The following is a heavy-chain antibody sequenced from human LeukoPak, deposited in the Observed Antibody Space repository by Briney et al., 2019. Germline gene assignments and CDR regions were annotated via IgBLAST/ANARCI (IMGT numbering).Heavy chain of an antibody. Sequence: SETLSLTCTVSGYSISSGYYWGWIRPPPGKGLEWIGSIYHSGRTYYNPSLKSRVNISVDTSKNQFSLKLSSVTAADTAVYYCARETPGSTSNDYWGQGALVAVCS. CDR2: IYHSGRT. D-gene: IGHD2-2*01. CDR3: ARETPGSTSNDY. CDR1: GYSISSGYY. J-gene: IGHJ4*02. V-gene: IGHV4-38-2*02.